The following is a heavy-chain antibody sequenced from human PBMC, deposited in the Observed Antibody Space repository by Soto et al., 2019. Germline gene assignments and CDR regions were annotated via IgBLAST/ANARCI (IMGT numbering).Heavy chain of an antibody. J-gene: IGHJ5*02. Sequence: QVQLQEPGPGLVKPSETLSLTCTVSGGSISSYYWSWIRQPPGKGLEWIGYIYYSGRTNYNPSLKSRVTISVDTSKNQFSLKLSSVTAADTAVYYGARGYCSSTICYIWDNWFDPWGQGTLVTVSS. D-gene: IGHD2-2*02. V-gene: IGHV4-59*01. CDR2: IYYSGRT. CDR1: GGSISSYY. CDR3: ARGYCSSTICYIWDNWFDP.